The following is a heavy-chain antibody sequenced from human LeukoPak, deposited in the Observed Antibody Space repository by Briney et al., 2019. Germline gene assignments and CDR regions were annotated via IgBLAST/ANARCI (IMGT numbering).Heavy chain of an antibody. Sequence: GASVKVSCKASGYTFTSYAMNWVRQAPGQGLEWMGWINTNTGNPTYAQGFTGRFVFSLDTSVSTAYLQISSLKAEDTAVYYCARGPFPLLWFGELSQRSGFDPWGQGTLVTVSS. J-gene: IGHJ5*02. CDR3: ARGPFPLLWFGELSQRSGFDP. D-gene: IGHD3-10*01. CDR1: GYTFTSYA. CDR2: INTNTGNP. V-gene: IGHV7-4-1*02.